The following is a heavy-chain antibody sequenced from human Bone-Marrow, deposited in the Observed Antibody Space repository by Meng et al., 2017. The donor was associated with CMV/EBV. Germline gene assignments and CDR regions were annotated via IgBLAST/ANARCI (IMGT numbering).Heavy chain of an antibody. CDR1: GFTFTRYD. V-gene: IGHV3-30-3*02. Sequence: GGSLRLSFAASGFTFTRYDRHWVRQAPGKGLEWVAVIAYDGVSQNDAEYVEGRFSRSRDNSRNTLYMQMNSLRAEDTAVYYCAKGDPRQRGAAGVDYWGQGTLVTVSS. CDR3: AKGDPRQRGAAGVDY. CDR2: IAYDGVSQ. D-gene: IGHD6-13*01. J-gene: IGHJ4*02.